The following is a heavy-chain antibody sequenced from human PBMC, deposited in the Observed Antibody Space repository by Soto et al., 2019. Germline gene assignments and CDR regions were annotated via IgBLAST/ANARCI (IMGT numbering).Heavy chain of an antibody. CDR3: ARCSYLGC. J-gene: IGHJ1*01. Sequence: GGCLRLSCAASGFSLGSYALSWARQPPGQGLGWVPTIRGSDGKTFYAESGKGRFSICRDTRPTPIYLQMTSLIADYPGMSTRARCSYLGCWGQGTRVTVSS. D-gene: IGHD2-15*01. CDR1: GFSLGSYA. V-gene: IGHV3-23*01. CDR2: IRGSDGKT.